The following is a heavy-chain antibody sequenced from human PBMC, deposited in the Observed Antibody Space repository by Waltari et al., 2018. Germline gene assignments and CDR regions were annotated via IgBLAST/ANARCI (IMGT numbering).Heavy chain of an antibody. CDR2: IGAGGGAT. Sequence: EVQLLESGGGLVQPGGSLRLSCAASGFTFSSYAMSWVRQAPGKGREGVSGIGAGGGATYYADSVKGRFTISRDNSKNTLYLQINSLRAEDTAVYYCAKTGQLDVWGQGTTVTVSS. CDR1: GFTFSSYA. V-gene: IGHV3-23*01. J-gene: IGHJ6*02. D-gene: IGHD1-1*01. CDR3: AKTGQLDV.